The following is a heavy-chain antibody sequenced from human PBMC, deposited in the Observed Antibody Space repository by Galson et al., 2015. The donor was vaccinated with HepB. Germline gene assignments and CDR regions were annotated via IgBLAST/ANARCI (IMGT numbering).Heavy chain of an antibody. D-gene: IGHD3-3*01. CDR2: IYYSGST. V-gene: IGHV4-59*01. J-gene: IGHJ3*02. CDR3: ATDSRFTYAFDI. CDR1: GGSISSYY. Sequence: ETLSLTCTVSGGSISSYYWSWIRQPPGKGLEWIGYIYYSGSTNYNPSLKSRVTISVDTSKNQFSLKLSSVTAADTAVYYCATDSRFTYAFDIWGQGTMVTVSS.